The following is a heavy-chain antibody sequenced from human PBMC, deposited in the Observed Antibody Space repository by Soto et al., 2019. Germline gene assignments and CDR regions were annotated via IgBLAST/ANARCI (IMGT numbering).Heavy chain of an antibody. CDR3: AKDIRQAGSCLDY. V-gene: IGHV3-23*01. CDR1: GFTFTSYA. CDR2: ISGSGASR. Sequence: EVQLLESGGGLVQPGGSLRLSCAASGFTFTSYAMSWVRQVPGRGLEWVSSISGSGASRYYADSVEGRFTISRDNSKNTIHLQMNSLIAEDTATYYCAKDIRQAGSCLDYWGQGILVTVSS. J-gene: IGHJ4*02. D-gene: IGHD2-15*01.